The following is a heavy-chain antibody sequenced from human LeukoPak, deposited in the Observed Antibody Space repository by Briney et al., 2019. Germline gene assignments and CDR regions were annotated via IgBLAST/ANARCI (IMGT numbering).Heavy chain of an antibody. CDR1: GYTFTSYG. CDR2: ISAYSGDT. CDR3: ARERRWDGYNCEVCVDY. V-gene: IGHV1-18*01. D-gene: IGHD5-24*01. J-gene: IGHJ4*02. Sequence: GASVKVSCKASGYTFTSYGISWVRQAPGQGLEWMGWISAYSGDTNYAQKFQGRATMTTDTSTSTAYMELRSLSSDDTAVYYCARERRWDGYNCEVCVDYWGQGTLVTVSS.